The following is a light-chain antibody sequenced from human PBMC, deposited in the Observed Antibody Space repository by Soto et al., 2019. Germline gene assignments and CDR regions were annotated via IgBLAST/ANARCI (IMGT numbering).Light chain of an antibody. CDR1: QTIGNK. J-gene: IGKJ1*01. CDR2: GAS. Sequence: EIVLAQSPATLSVSPGERVTLSCRATQTIGNKLAWYLQRPGQAPRLLMYGASNRAAGVPARFSGSGSGTDFTLTVSSLEPEDFVVYYCQQRSDWPWTFGQGTKVDIK. V-gene: IGKV3-11*01. CDR3: QQRSDWPWT.